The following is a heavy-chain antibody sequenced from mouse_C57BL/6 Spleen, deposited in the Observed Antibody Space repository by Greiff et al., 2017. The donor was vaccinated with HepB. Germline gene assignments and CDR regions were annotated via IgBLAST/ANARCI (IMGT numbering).Heavy chain of an antibody. CDR3: ARLPGTHFDD. D-gene: IGHD4-1*01. V-gene: IGHV5-16*01. CDR1: GFTFSDYY. Sequence: EVKLMESEGGLVQPGSSMKLSCTASGFTFSDYYMAWVRQVPEKGLEWVANINYDGSSTYYLDSLKSRFIISRDNAKNILYLQMSSLKSEDTATYYCARLPGTHFDDWGQGTTLTFSS. J-gene: IGHJ2*01. CDR2: INYDGSST.